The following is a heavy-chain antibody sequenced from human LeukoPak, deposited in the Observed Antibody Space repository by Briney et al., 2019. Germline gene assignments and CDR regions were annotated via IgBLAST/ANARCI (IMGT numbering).Heavy chain of an antibody. Sequence: GGSLRLSCAASGFTFSNAWMSWVRQAPGKGLEWVGRIKSKTDGGTTDYAAPMKGRFTISRDDSKNTLYLQMNSLKTEDTAVYYCTTSLGYCSSTSCYWNDAFDIWGQGTMVTVSS. J-gene: IGHJ3*02. CDR3: TTSLGYCSSTSCYWNDAFDI. D-gene: IGHD2-2*01. CDR1: GFTFSNAW. V-gene: IGHV3-15*01. CDR2: IKSKTDGGTT.